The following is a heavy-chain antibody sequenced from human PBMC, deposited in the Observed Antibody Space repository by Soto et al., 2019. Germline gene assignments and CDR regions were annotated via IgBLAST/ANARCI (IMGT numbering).Heavy chain of an antibody. CDR2: IIPIFGTA. V-gene: IGHV1-69*13. J-gene: IGHJ4*02. D-gene: IGHD5-12*01. Sequence: SVKVSCKASGGTFSSYAISWVRQAPGQGLEWMGGIIPIFGTANYAQKFQGRVTITADESTSTAYMELSSLRSEDTAVYYCARVKGRDGYNWAHFDYWGQGTLVTVSS. CDR3: ARVKGRDGYNWAHFDY. CDR1: GGTFSSYA.